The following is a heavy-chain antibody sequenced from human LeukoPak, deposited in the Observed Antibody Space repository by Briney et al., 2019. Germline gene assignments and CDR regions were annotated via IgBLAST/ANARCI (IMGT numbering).Heavy chain of an antibody. CDR1: EFTFSSYG. D-gene: IGHD6-13*01. J-gene: IGHJ6*02. Sequence: GGSLRLSCAASEFTFSSYGMSWVRQAPGKGLEWVSSISGSGGSTQYADSVQGRFAISRDNPKNTLYLQMNSLRAEDTAVYYCAKTTAAAGTPYYYYGMDVWGQGTTVTVSS. CDR3: AKTTAAAGTPYYYYGMDV. CDR2: ISGSGGST. V-gene: IGHV3-23*01.